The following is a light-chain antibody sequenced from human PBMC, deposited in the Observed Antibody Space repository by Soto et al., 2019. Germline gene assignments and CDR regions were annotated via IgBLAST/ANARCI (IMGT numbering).Light chain of an antibody. CDR3: QHYYSYPPYT. CDR2: AAS. CDR1: QGISSY. J-gene: IGKJ2*01. Sequence: AIRMTQSPSSLSASTGDRVTITCRASQGISSYLAWYQQKPGKAPKLLIYAASTLQSGVPSRLSGSGSGTDFTLTIICLQSEDFATYYCQHYYSYPPYTFGQGTKLEIK. V-gene: IGKV1-8*01.